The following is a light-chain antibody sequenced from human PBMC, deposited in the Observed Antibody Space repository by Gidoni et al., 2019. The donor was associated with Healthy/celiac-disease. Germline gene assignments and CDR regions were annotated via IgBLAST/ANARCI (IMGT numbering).Light chain of an antibody. CDR2: DDS. CDR3: QVWDSSSDPNVV. J-gene: IGLJ2*01. CDR1: NLGSKS. V-gene: IGLV3-21*02. Sequence: SYVLTQQPSVSXXXGHTARITCGGNNLGSKSVHCYQQRPVQAPGLVVYDDSDRPSGIPERFSGSNSGNTATLTIXRVEAGDEADYYCQVWDSSSDPNVVFGGGXKLTVL.